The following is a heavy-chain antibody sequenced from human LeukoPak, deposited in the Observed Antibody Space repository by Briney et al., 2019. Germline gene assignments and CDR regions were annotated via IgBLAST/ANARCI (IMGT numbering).Heavy chain of an antibody. CDR2: MNPNSGNT. Sequence: ASVKVSCKASGYTFTSYDINWVRQATGQGLEWMGWMNPNSGNTGYAQKFQGRVTMTRNTSISTAYMELSSLRSEDTAVYYCARERDRFIRGARQGAFDIWGQGTMVTVSS. V-gene: IGHV1-8*01. D-gene: IGHD3-10*01. CDR1: GYTFTSYD. J-gene: IGHJ3*02. CDR3: ARERDRFIRGARQGAFDI.